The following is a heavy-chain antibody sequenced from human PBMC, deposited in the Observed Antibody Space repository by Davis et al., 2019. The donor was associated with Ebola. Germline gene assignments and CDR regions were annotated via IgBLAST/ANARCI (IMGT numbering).Heavy chain of an antibody. J-gene: IGHJ4*02. V-gene: IGHV3-23*01. CDR1: GFTFSSYA. D-gene: IGHD6-25*01. CDR3: AKDRVQQRASFYFDY. CDR2: ISGSGGST. Sequence: GESLKISCAASGFTFSSYAMSWVRQAPGKGLEWVSAISGSGGSTYYADSVKGRFTISRDNSKNTLYLQMNSLRAEDTAVYYCAKDRVQQRASFYFDYWGQGTLVTVSS.